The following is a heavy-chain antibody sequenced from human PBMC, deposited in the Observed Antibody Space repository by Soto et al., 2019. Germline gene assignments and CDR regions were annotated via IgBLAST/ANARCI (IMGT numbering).Heavy chain of an antibody. V-gene: IGHV1-69*06. D-gene: IGHD3-3*01. Sequence: QVQLVQSGAEVKKPGSSVKVSCKASGGTFSSYAISWVRQAPGQGLEWMGGIIPIFGTANYAQKFQGRVTITADKSTNTAYMELSSLRSEDTAVYYCAREPIYDFWSGYSPYYYGMDVWGQGTTVTVSS. CDR2: IIPIFGTA. CDR3: AREPIYDFWSGYSPYYYGMDV. CDR1: GGTFSSYA. J-gene: IGHJ6*02.